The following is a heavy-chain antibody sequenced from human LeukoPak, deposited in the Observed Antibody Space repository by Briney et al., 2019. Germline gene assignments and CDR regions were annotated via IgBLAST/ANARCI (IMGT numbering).Heavy chain of an antibody. CDR2: IYYSGST. CDR3: ARVGRKYSSSSVSGPLHYYYYMDV. CDR1: GGSISSYY. D-gene: IGHD6-6*01. Sequence: SETLSLTCTVSGGSISSYYWSWIRQPPGKGLEWIGYIYYSGSTNYNPSLKSRVTISVDTSKNQFSLKLSSVTAADTAVYYCARVGRKYSSSSVSGPLHYYYYMDVWGKGTTVTVSS. V-gene: IGHV4-59*01. J-gene: IGHJ6*03.